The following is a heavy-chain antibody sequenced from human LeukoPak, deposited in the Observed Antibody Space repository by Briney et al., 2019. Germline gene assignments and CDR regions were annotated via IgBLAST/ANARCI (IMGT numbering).Heavy chain of an antibody. Sequence: GASVKVSCKASGGTFSSYAISWVRQAPGQGLEWMGRITPIFGIANYAQKFQGRVTITADKSTSTAYMELSSLRSEDTAMYYCASFGLYCGGDCYSERNYWGQGTLVTVSS. CDR3: ASFGLYCGGDCYSERNY. V-gene: IGHV1-69*04. J-gene: IGHJ4*02. D-gene: IGHD2-21*02. CDR2: ITPIFGIA. CDR1: GGTFSSYA.